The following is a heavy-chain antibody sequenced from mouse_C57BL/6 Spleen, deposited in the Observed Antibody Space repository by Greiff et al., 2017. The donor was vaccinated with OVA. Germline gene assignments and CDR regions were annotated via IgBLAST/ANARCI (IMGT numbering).Heavy chain of an antibody. D-gene: IGHD4-1*02. CDR3: ARPSTGTKRYFDV. CDR2: IDPNSGGT. Sequence: QVQLKQPGAELVKPGASVKLSCKASGYTFTSYWMHWVKQRPGRGLEWIGRIDPNSGGTKYNEKFKSKATLTVDKPSSTAYMQLSSLTSEDSAVYYCARPSTGTKRYFDVWGTGTTVTVSS. V-gene: IGHV1-72*01. J-gene: IGHJ1*03. CDR1: GYTFTSYW.